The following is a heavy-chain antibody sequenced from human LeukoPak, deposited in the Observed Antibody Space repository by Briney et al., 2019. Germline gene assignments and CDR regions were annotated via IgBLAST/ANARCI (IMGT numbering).Heavy chain of an antibody. Sequence: SGTLSLTCTVSGGSTTGYFWSWIRQPPGKGLEWIGKIYYSGSTNYNPSLKSRVTMSVDTSNNQFSLNLSSVTAADTAVYYCARLSAAVHLGAFDIWGQGTIVTVSS. CDR1: GGSTTGYF. D-gene: IGHD3-3*01. J-gene: IGHJ3*02. CDR3: ARLSAAVHLGAFDI. V-gene: IGHV4-59*08. CDR2: IYYSGST.